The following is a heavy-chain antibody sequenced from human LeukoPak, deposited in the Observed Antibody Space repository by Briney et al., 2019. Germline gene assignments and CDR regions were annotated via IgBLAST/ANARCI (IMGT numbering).Heavy chain of an antibody. Sequence: PGGCPRPSCAASGCTFSSSEMNWGRQAPGEGLEWVSYISSSGSTRNYTASVKGRFTISRDNAKNSLYLQMSTVRAEDAAVYYCARGLFSSWYALYYWGEGTLVTVSS. CDR3: ARGLFSSWYALYY. D-gene: IGHD6-19*01. CDR2: ISSSGSTR. V-gene: IGHV3-48*03. J-gene: IGHJ4*02. CDR1: GCTFSSSE.